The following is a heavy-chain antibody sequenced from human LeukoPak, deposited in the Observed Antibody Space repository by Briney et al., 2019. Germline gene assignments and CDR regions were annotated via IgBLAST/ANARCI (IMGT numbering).Heavy chain of an antibody. CDR1: GFTFSNYV. Sequence: GGSLRLSCTASGFTFSNYVIHWVRQAPGKGLEGVAVIWHDESQKYYEDSVKGRFTISRDNSKNTLYLQMNSLRAEDTAVYYCARGWALAGNPNWFDPWGQGTLVTVSS. CDR3: ARGWALAGNPNWFDP. V-gene: IGHV3-33*08. J-gene: IGHJ5*02. CDR2: IWHDESQK. D-gene: IGHD6-19*01.